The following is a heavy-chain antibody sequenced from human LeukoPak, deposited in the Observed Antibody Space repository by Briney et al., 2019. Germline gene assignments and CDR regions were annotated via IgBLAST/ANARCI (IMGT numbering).Heavy chain of an antibody. J-gene: IGHJ4*02. D-gene: IGHD5-18*01. CDR1: GFTFNNYA. V-gene: IGHV3-23*01. CDR2: ISGSGGST. Sequence: GGSLRLSCAASGFTFNNYAMSWVRQAPGKGLEWVSAISGSGGSTDYADSVKGRFTISRDNSKNTLYLQMNSLRAEDAAVYYCAIDEGYSKGFGGQGTLVTVSS. CDR3: AIDEGYSKGF.